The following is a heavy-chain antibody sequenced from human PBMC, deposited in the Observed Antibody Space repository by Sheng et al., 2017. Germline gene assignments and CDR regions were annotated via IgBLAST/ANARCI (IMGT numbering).Heavy chain of an antibody. CDR1: NYTFTNFG. J-gene: IGHJ6*03. CDR3: ARDQAYCNVANCYTLFYQYYMDV. D-gene: IGHD2-2*02. V-gene: IGHV1-18*01. Sequence: QVHLVQSGPEVKKPGASVKVSCKASNYTFTNFGITWVRQAPGQGLEWVGWISANNGDTNYAQKFQGRVTMTTDTSTTTAYMELRGLRFDDTAIYFCARDQAYCNVANCYTLFYQYYMDVWGRGTTVTVSS. CDR2: ISANNGDT.